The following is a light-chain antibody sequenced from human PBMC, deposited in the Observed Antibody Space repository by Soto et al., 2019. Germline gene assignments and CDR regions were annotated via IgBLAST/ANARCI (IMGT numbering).Light chain of an antibody. CDR1: QSLLYSSKNKNY. Sequence: DIVMTQSPDSLAVSLGERATINCKSSQSLLYSSKNKNYLAWYQQKPGQPPKLLFYWASTRESGVPERFSGSGSGTDFTLTISSLQAEDVAVYDCHQYYSTPYTFGQGNKLEI. V-gene: IGKV4-1*01. CDR3: HQYYSTPYT. CDR2: WAS. J-gene: IGKJ2*01.